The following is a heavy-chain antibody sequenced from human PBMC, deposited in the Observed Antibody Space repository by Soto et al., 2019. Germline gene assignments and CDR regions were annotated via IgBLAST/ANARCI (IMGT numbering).Heavy chain of an antibody. J-gene: IGHJ4*02. Sequence: SETLSLTCTVSGGSISSSSYYWGWIRQHPGKGLEWIGYIYYSGSTYYNPSLKSRVTISVDTSKNQFSLKLSSVTAADTAVYYCARSYYDSSGYPDYWGQGTLVTVSS. CDR1: GGSISSSSYY. CDR2: IYYSGST. CDR3: ARSYYDSSGYPDY. D-gene: IGHD3-22*01. V-gene: IGHV4-31*03.